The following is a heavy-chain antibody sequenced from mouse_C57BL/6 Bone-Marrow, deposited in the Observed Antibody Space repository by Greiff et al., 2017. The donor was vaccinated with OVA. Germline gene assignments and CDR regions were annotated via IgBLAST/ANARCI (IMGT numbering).Heavy chain of an antibody. CDR2: INPYNGGT. Sequence: VQLKESGPVLVKPGASVKMSCKAPEYPSPDNNMTGVKQSQGKSLGWIGVINPYNGGTSYNQKFKGKATLTVDKSSSTAYMELNSLTSEDSAVYYCARTEGYWGQGTTLTVSS. CDR1: EYPSPDNN. J-gene: IGHJ2*01. CDR3: ARTEGY. V-gene: IGHV1-19*01.